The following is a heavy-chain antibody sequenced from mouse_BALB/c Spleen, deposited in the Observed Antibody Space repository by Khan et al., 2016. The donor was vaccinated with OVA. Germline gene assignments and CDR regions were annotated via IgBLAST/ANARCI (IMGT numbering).Heavy chain of an antibody. CDR1: GFSLTSYG. J-gene: IGHJ3*01. D-gene: IGHD1-2*01. CDR3: VKKGYYGYGNAWFAY. V-gene: IGHV2-3*01. CDR2: IWGDGNT. Sequence: QVQLKESGPGLVAPSQSLSITCTVSGFSLTSYGVSWVRQPPGKGLEWLGVIWGDGNTNYHSALISRLSISKDKSKSQVFLTLNSLQTDDTATYYCVKKGYYGYGNAWFAYWGQGTLVTVSA.